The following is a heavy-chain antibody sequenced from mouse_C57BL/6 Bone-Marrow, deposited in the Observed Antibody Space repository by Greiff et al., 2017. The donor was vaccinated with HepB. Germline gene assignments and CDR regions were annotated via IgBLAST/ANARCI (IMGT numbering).Heavy chain of an antibody. CDR2: IYPGDGDT. J-gene: IGHJ3*01. CDR3: ASTGTTWFAY. CDR1: GYAFSSSL. Sequence: QVQLQQSGPELVKPGASVKISRKASGYAFSSSLMNWVKQRPGKGLEWIGRIYPGDGDTNYNGKFKGKATLTADKSSSTAYMQLSSLTSEDSAVYFCASTGTTWFAYWGQGTLVTVSA. V-gene: IGHV1-82*01. D-gene: IGHD4-1*02.